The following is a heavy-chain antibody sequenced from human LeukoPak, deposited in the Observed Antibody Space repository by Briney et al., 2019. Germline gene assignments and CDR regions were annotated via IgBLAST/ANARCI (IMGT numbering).Heavy chain of an antibody. J-gene: IGHJ5*02. Sequence: SQTLSLTCTVSGGSISSCGYCWSWIRQHPGKGLKWIGYIYYSGSTYYNPSLKSRVTISVDTSKNQFSLKLSSVTAADTAVYYCARGRYCSGGSCYFNWFDPWGQGTLVTVSS. V-gene: IGHV4-31*03. CDR2: IYYSGST. D-gene: IGHD2-15*01. CDR3: ARGRYCSGGSCYFNWFDP. CDR1: GGSISSCGYC.